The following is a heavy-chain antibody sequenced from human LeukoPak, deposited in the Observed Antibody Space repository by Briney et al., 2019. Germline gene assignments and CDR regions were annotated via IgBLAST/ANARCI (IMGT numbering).Heavy chain of an antibody. V-gene: IGHV3-23*01. CDR1: GFTFSDYA. D-gene: IGHD2/OR15-2a*01. CDR2: ISGSGGST. Sequence: GGSLRLSCAVSGFTFSDYAMSWVRQAPGKGLEWVSSISGSGGSTYHADPVKGRFTISRDNSKNTLSLQMNSLRAEDTALYYCAKDLSTAAKYYFDYWGQGTLVTVSS. J-gene: IGHJ4*02. CDR3: AKDLSTAAKYYFDY.